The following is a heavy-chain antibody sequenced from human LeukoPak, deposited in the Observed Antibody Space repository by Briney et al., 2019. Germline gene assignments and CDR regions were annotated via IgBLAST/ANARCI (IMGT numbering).Heavy chain of an antibody. CDR1: GASIRSHY. D-gene: IGHD3-10*01. V-gene: IGHV4-59*11. Sequence: SETLSLTCTVSGASIRSHYWSWIRQAPGKGLEWIGYMYYSVNSNYNPALKSRVTISVDTSKNQFSLKMISVTPADTAVFYCARRNRGGRFDAWGQGTLVTVSS. J-gene: IGHJ5*02. CDR2: MYYSVNS. CDR3: ARRNRGGRFDA.